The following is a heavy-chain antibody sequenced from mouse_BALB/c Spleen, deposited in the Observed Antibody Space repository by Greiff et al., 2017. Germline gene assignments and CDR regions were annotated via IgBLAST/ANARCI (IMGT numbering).Heavy chain of an antibody. CDR3: ASPTYYGSSQPFAY. D-gene: IGHD1-1*01. Sequence: EVQGVESGGGLVKPGGSLKLSCAASGFTFSDYYMYWVRQTPEKRLEWVATISDGGSYTYYPDSVKGRFTISRDNAKNNLYLQMSSLKSEDTAMYYCASPTYYGSSQPFAYWGQGTLVTVSA. J-gene: IGHJ3*01. CDR2: ISDGGSYT. V-gene: IGHV5-4*02. CDR1: GFTFSDYY.